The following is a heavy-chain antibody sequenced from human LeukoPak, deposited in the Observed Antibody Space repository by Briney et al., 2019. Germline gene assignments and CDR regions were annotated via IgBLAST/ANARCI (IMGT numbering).Heavy chain of an antibody. CDR1: GFTFSNYW. CDR2: INGDGRSA. CDR3: ARSDPTAWFDP. Sequence: PGGSLRLSCAASGFTFSNYWMHRVRQAPGKGLVWVSRINGDGRSASYVDSVQGRFTISRDNAKNSLYLQMNSLRAEDTAVYYCARSDPTAWFDPWGQGTLVTVSS. J-gene: IGHJ5*02. V-gene: IGHV3-74*01.